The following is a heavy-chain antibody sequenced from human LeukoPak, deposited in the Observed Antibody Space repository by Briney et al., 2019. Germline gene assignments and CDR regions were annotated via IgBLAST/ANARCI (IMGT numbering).Heavy chain of an antibody. Sequence: ASVKVSCKASGYTFTGYYMHWVRQAPGQGLEWMGWINPNSGGTNYVQKFQGRVTMTRDTSISTAYMELSRLRSDDTAVYYCARRYCSSTSCYADWFDPWGQGTLVTVSS. CDR1: GYTFTGYY. J-gene: IGHJ5*02. V-gene: IGHV1-2*02. CDR3: ARRYCSSTSCYADWFDP. CDR2: INPNSGGT. D-gene: IGHD2-2*01.